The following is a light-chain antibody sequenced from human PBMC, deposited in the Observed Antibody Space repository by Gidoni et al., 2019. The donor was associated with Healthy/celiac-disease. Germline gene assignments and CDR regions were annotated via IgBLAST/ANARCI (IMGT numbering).Light chain of an antibody. V-gene: IGLV3-19*01. CDR1: SLRSYY. Sequence: SSELTQDPAVSVALGQTARITCQGDSLRSYYASWYQQKPGQAPVLVIYGKNNRPSGIPDRFSGSSSGNTASLTITGAQAEDEADYYCNSRDSSGNIEVFGGGTKLTVL. CDR2: GKN. J-gene: IGLJ2*01. CDR3: NSRDSSGNIEV.